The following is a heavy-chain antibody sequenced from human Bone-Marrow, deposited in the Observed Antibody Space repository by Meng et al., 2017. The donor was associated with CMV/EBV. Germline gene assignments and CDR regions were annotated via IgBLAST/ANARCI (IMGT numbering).Heavy chain of an antibody. CDR3: VKVAYYGSGRGYFDL. Sequence: SGFTFSTYSMNWVRQAPGKGLEWVSSITSGSDYIYYADSVKGRFTISRDNAKNSLYLQMNSLRAEDTAVYYCVKVAYYGSGRGYFDLWGRGTLVTVSS. CDR2: ITSGSDYI. D-gene: IGHD3-10*01. CDR1: GFTFSTYS. J-gene: IGHJ2*01. V-gene: IGHV3-21*01.